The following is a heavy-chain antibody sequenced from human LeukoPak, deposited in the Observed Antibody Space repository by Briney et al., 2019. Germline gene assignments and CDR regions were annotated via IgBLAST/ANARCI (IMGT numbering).Heavy chain of an antibody. V-gene: IGHV4-39*07. CDR2: IYYSGNT. CDR3: ARVDCSGGTCYLHYFDY. J-gene: IGHJ4*02. CDR1: GGSISSSSYY. Sequence: PSETLSLTCSVSGGSISSSSYYWGWIRQPPGKGLEWIGSIYYSGNTYYNPSLKSRVTISLDTPKNQFSLKLSSVTAADTAVYYCARVDCSGGTCYLHYFDYWGQGTLVTVSS. D-gene: IGHD2-15*01.